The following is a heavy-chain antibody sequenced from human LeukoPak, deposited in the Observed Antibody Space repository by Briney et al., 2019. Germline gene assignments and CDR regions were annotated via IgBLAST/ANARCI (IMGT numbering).Heavy chain of an antibody. V-gene: IGHV3-7*01. Sequence: PGGSLRLSCEASGFTFSSYWMSWVRQAPGKGLEWVANIRRDGSEKYYVDSVKGRFTISRDNAKNSLYLQINSVRAEDTAEYFCARAGYSSGWSNYFYYMDAWGTGTTVTVSS. J-gene: IGHJ6*03. CDR3: ARAGYSSGWSNYFYYMDA. D-gene: IGHD6-19*01. CDR1: GFTFSSYW. CDR2: IRRDGSEK.